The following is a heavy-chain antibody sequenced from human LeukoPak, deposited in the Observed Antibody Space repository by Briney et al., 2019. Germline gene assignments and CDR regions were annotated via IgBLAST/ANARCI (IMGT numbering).Heavy chain of an antibody. V-gene: IGHV4-39*07. J-gene: IGHJ4*02. CDR3: ARFGSGWYEFDY. Sequence: PSETLSLTCTVSGGSISSSSYYWGWIRQPPGKGLEWIGSIYYSGSTYYNPSLKSRVTISVDTSKNQFSLKLSSVTAADTAVYYCARFGSGWYEFDYWGQGTLVTVSS. CDR1: GGSISSSSYY. CDR2: IYYSGST. D-gene: IGHD6-19*01.